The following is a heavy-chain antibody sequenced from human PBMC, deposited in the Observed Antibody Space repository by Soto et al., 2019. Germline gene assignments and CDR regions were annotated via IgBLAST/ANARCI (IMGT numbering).Heavy chain of an antibody. CDR2: INTNNGGT. CDR1: GYTFTGYL. J-gene: IGHJ4*02. Sequence: ASVKVSCKASGYTFTGYLMHWVRQAPGQGLEWMGWINTNNGGTNSAQKFQGRVTMTMATSINTAYMELSSLRSDDTAIYYCARGWEVLVGANYWGQGTLVTVSS. D-gene: IGHD1-26*01. CDR3: ARGWEVLVGANY. V-gene: IGHV1-2*02.